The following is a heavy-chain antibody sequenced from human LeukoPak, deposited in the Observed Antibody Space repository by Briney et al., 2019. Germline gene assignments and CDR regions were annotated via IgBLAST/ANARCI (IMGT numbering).Heavy chain of an antibody. J-gene: IGHJ4*02. Sequence: GASVKVCCKASGGTFSSYAISWVRQAPGQGLEWMGGIIPIFGTANYAQKFQGRVTITTDESTSTAYMELSSLRSEDTAVYYCASRYYGSGSYSPIGGNFDYWGQRTLVTVSS. CDR2: IIPIFGTA. CDR3: ASRYYGSGSYSPIGGNFDY. D-gene: IGHD3-10*01. V-gene: IGHV1-69*05. CDR1: GGTFSSYA.